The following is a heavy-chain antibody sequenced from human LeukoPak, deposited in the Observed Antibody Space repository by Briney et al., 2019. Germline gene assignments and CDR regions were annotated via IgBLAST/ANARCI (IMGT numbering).Heavy chain of an antibody. CDR3: AREEWWGGWRMKYNWFDP. Sequence: ASVKVSCKASGYTVTGYDMHWVRQSPGPGLEWMGWINPNIGGTNYAQKSHGRVTITSDTSINTDYMELSRLRSDDTAVDYCAREEWWGGWRMKYNWFDPWGQGTLVTVSS. J-gene: IGHJ5*02. V-gene: IGHV1-2*02. CDR2: INPNIGGT. CDR1: GYTVTGYD. D-gene: IGHD2-15*01.